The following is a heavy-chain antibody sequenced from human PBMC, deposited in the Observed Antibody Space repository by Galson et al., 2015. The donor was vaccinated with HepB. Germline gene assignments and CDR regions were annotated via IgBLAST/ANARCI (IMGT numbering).Heavy chain of an antibody. D-gene: IGHD2-2*01. CDR1: GFTFSSYS. Sequence: SLRLSCAASGFTFSSYSMNWVRQAPGKGLEWVSSISSSSSYIYYADSVKGRFTISRDNAKNSLYLQMNSLRAEDTAVYYCARVNCSSTSCNYVGYYFDYWGQGTLVTVSS. CDR2: ISSSSSYI. V-gene: IGHV3-21*01. CDR3: ARVNCSSTSCNYVGYYFDY. J-gene: IGHJ4*02.